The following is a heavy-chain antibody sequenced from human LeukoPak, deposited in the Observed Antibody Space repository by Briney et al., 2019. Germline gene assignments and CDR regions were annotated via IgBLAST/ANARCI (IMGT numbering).Heavy chain of an antibody. V-gene: IGHV3-23*01. CDR3: AKDLLSGAGYYSWGIFDY. CDR1: GFTFNNYV. D-gene: IGHD3-10*01. J-gene: IGHJ4*02. CDR2: ISGTGVKT. Sequence: GGSLRLSCAAPGFTFNNYVSSWARQAPGKGLEWVSGISGTGVKTVYSDSVKGRFTISRDNSKNTLYLQMNTLRAEDTAVYYCAKDLLSGAGYYSWGIFDYWGQGTLVTVSS.